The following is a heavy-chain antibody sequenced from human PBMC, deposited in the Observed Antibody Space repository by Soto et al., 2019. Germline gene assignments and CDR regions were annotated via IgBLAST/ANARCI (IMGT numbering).Heavy chain of an antibody. CDR2: IYYSGST. Sequence: SEPKSVTCTVSGGSVRSVSYYWSWIRQPPGKGLEWIGYIYYSGSTNYNPSLKSRVTISVDTSKNQFSLKLSSVTAADTAVYYCARGQIGTFFPLEYYYYGMDVWGQGTTVTVSS. CDR1: GGSVRSVSYY. J-gene: IGHJ6*02. CDR3: ARGQIGTFFPLEYYYYGMDV. D-gene: IGHD6-13*01. V-gene: IGHV4-61*01.